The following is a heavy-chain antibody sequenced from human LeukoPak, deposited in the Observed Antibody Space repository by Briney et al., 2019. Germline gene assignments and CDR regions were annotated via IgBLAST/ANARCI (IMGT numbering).Heavy chain of an antibody. CDR3: AADYSDSSGYYSVDY. D-gene: IGHD3-22*01. Sequence: SGPTLVKPTQTLTLTCTFSWFSLTTRGVGVGWIRQPPGKALEWLALIYWNDDKRYSPSLRSRLTITKDTSKNQVVLTMTNMDPVDTATYYCAADYSDSSGYYSVDYWGQGTLVTVSS. V-gene: IGHV2-5*01. CDR2: IYWNDDK. J-gene: IGHJ4*02. CDR1: WFSLTTRGVG.